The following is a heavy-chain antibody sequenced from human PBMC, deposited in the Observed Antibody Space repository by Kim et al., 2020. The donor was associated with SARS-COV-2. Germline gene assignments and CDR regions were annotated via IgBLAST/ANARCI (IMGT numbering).Heavy chain of an antibody. J-gene: IGHJ4*02. CDR3: ANSYSSSYRRKLIEDY. V-gene: IGHV3-23*01. CDR1: GFTFSSYA. CDR2: ISGSGGST. Sequence: GGSLRLSCAASGFTFSSYAMSWVRQAPGKGLEWVSAISGSGGSTYYADPVKGRFTISRDNSKNTLYLQMNSLTAEDTAVYYCANSYSSSYRRKLIEDYWGQGTLVTVSS. D-gene: IGHD6-6*01.